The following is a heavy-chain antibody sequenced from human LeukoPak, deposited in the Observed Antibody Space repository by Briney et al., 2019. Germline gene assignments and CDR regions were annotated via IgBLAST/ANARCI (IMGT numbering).Heavy chain of an antibody. J-gene: IGHJ4*02. CDR2: ISGSGGST. Sequence: GGSLRLSCAASGFTFSSYAMGWVRQAPGKGLEWVSAISGSGGSTYYADSVKGRFTISRDNSKNTLYLQMNSLRAEDTAVYYCAKDRAVTSTGYDYWGQGTLVTVSS. D-gene: IGHD3-9*01. V-gene: IGHV3-23*01. CDR1: GFTFSSYA. CDR3: AKDRAVTSTGYDY.